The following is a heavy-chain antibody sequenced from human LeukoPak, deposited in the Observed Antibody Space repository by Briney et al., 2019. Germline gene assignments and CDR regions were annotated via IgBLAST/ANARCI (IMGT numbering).Heavy chain of an antibody. D-gene: IGHD1-26*01. V-gene: IGHV3-21*01. CDR3: AREVRISGATHAFDI. J-gene: IGHJ3*02. CDR2: ISSSSSYI. Sequence: PGGSLRLSCAASGFTFSSYSMNWVRQAPGKGLEWVSSISSSSSYIYYADSVKGRFTISRDNAKNSLYLQMNSLRAEDTAVYYCAREVRISGATHAFDIWGQGTMVTVSS. CDR1: GFTFSSYS.